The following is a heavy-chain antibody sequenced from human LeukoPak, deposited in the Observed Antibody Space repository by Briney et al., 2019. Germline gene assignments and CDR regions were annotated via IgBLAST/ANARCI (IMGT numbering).Heavy chain of an antibody. D-gene: IGHD2-21*02. CDR3: ARSAVAFVVTAILDY. Sequence: PGGSLRLSCAASGFTFSSYAMHWVRQAPGKGLEWVAVISYDGSNKYYADSVKGRFTISRDNSKNTLYLQMNSLRAEDTAVYYCARSAVAFVVTAILDYWGQGTLVTVSS. V-gene: IGHV3-30*04. J-gene: IGHJ4*02. CDR2: ISYDGSNK. CDR1: GFTFSSYA.